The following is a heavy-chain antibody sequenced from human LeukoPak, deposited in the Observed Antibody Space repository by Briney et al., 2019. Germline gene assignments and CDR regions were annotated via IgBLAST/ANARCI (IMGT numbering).Heavy chain of an antibody. D-gene: IGHD3-22*01. CDR1: GYTFTSYY. J-gene: IGHJ4*02. CDR2: INPSGGST. CDR3: ARDSRPSYDSSGYDYPGDY. V-gene: IGHV1-46*01. Sequence: ASVKVSCKASGYTFTSYYMHWVRQAPGQGLEWMAIINPSGGSTSYAQKFQGRVTMTRDTSTSTVYMELSSLRSEDTAVYYCARDSRPSYDSSGYDYPGDYWGQGTLVTVSS.